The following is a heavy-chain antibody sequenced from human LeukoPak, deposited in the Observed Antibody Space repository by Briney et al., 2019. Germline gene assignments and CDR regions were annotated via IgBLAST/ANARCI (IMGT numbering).Heavy chain of an antibody. J-gene: IGHJ4*02. D-gene: IGHD6-19*01. Sequence: PGGSLRLSCAASGFTFSSYGMHWVRQAPGKGLEWVAVIWYDGSNKYYADSVKGRFTISRDNSKNTLYLQMNSLRAEDTAVYYCAREGRGSGWRTFDYWGQGTLVTVSS. V-gene: IGHV3-33*01. CDR3: AREGRGSGWRTFDY. CDR2: IWYDGSNK. CDR1: GFTFSSYG.